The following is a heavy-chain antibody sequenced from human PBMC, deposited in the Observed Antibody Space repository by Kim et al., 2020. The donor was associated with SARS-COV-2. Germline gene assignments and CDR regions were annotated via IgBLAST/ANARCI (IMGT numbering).Heavy chain of an antibody. V-gene: IGHV3-23*01. CDR3: AKDSPRGSYYY. D-gene: IGHD1-26*01. J-gene: IGHJ4*02. Sequence: YYADSVRGRFTISRDNSKNTLYLQMNSLRAEDTAVYYCAKDSPRGSYYYWGQGTLVTVSS.